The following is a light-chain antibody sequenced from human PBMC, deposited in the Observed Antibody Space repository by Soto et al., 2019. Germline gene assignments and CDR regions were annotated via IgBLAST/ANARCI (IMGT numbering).Light chain of an antibody. CDR2: GAY. Sequence: EIVLTQSPGTLSLSPGERATLSCRASQSVSSTYLAWYQQKPGQAPRLLIYGAYSRATGIPDRFSGSGSGTDFTLTISRLEPEDFAVYYCQQYGRSPPNTFGGGTKVDIQ. CDR3: QQYGRSPPNT. V-gene: IGKV3-20*01. CDR1: QSVSSTY. J-gene: IGKJ4*01.